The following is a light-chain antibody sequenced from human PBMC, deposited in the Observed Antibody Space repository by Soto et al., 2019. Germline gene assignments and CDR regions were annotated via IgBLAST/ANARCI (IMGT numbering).Light chain of an antibody. V-gene: IGLV1-47*01. CDR1: NSNIETNY. Sequence: QTVVTQPPSASGTPGQTVVISCSGSNSNIETNYVFWYQQLPGAAPKPLIYRNSQRPSGVPDRFSGSKSGTSASLAISGLRSDDDADYYCASWDDSLIGWVFGGVTKLTVL. CDR2: RNS. J-gene: IGLJ3*02. CDR3: ASWDDSLIGWV.